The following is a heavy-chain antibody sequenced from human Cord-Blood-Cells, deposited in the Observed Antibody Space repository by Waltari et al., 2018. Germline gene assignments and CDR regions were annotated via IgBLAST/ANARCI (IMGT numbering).Heavy chain of an antibody. D-gene: IGHD2-21*01. J-gene: IGHJ4*02. Sequence: EVHLVQSGAAVQKPGESPKISRKCSGYRFPSHWISWFCQMPGKGLEWKGSIYPGDSDTRYSPSFQGQVTISADKSISTAYLQWSSLKASDTAMYYCARSAEGEGSLDYWGQGTLVTVSS. CDR3: ARSAEGEGSLDY. CDR2: IYPGDSDT. CDR1: GYRFPSHW. V-gene: IGHV5-51*01.